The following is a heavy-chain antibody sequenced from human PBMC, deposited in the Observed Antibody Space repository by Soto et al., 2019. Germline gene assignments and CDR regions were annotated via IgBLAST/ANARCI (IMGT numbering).Heavy chain of an antibody. CDR3: ARSPSQSAAAIWGYFDD. CDR1: RYSFTGYW. CDR2: IDPIDSYS. Sequence: LVESLKISCKGSRYSFTGYWITWVRQIPGKGLEWMGRIDPIDSYSNYSPSFQGHVTISADKSISTAYLQWSSLKASDTAIYYCARSPSQSAAAIWGYFDDWGKGNKVTVSA. J-gene: IGHJ4*02. D-gene: IGHD7-27*01. V-gene: IGHV5-10-1*01.